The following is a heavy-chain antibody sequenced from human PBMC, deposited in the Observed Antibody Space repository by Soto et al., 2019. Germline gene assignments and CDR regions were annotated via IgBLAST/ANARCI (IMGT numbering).Heavy chain of an antibody. CDR2: SNPSGGST. Sequence: ASVKVSCKASGYTFTSYYMHWVRQAPGQGLEWLGISNPSGGSTSYAQKFQGRVTMTRDTSTSTVYKELSSLRSEDTAVYYCARVGSGQPPSGLGMDVWGQGTTVTVSS. CDR1: GYTFTSYY. V-gene: IGHV1-46*01. D-gene: IGHD3-10*01. J-gene: IGHJ6*02. CDR3: ARVGSGQPPSGLGMDV.